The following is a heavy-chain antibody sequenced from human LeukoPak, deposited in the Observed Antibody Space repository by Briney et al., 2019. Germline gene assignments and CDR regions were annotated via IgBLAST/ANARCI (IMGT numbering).Heavy chain of an antibody. J-gene: IGHJ4*02. CDR1: GFTFSSYW. CDR3: ARDRSAYSGYVFFDS. D-gene: IGHD5-12*01. V-gene: IGHV3-48*04. Sequence: GGSLRLSCAASGFTFSSYWMSWVRQAPGKGLEWVSYITSSGSTKYYADSVKGRFTISRDNAKNSLYLQMNSLRAEDTAVYYCARDRSAYSGYVFFDSWGQGTLVTVSS. CDR2: ITSSGSTK.